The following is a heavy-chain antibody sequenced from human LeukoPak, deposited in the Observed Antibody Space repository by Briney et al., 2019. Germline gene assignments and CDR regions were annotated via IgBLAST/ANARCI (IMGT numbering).Heavy chain of an antibody. Sequence: SETLSLTCTVSGGSISSNYWNWIRQPAGKGLEWIGRIYTSRSTNYSPSLKSRVTISVDRSKNQLSLNLTSVTAADTAVYYCARDPSPILAGRRYWYFDLWGRGTLVTVSS. CDR1: GGSISSNY. D-gene: IGHD2-8*02. CDR2: IYTSRST. V-gene: IGHV4-4*07. CDR3: ARDPSPILAGRRYWYFDL. J-gene: IGHJ2*01.